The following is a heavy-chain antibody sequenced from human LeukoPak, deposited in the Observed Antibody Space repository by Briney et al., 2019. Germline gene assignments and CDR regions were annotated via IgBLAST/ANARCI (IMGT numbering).Heavy chain of an antibody. V-gene: IGHV1-69*13. J-gene: IGHJ4*02. CDR2: IIPIFGTA. CDR1: GGTFSSYA. Sequence: GASVKVSCKASGGTFSSYAISWVRQAPGQGLEWMGGIIPIFGTANYAQKFQGRVTITADESTSTAYMELSSLRSEDMAVYYCAREEKGDFDYWGQGTLATVSS. CDR3: AREEKGDFDY.